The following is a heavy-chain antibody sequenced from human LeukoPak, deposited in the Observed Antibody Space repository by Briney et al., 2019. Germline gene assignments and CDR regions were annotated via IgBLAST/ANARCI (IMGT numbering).Heavy chain of an antibody. Sequence: GGSPRLSCAASGFTFSSYDMHWVRQATGKGLEWVSAIGTAGDTYYPGSAKGRFTISRENAKNSLYLQMNSLRAGDTAVYYCARGLENYYDSSGPLIDWGQGTLVTVSS. J-gene: IGHJ4*02. D-gene: IGHD3-22*01. CDR3: ARGLENYYDSSGPLID. CDR2: IGTAGDT. CDR1: GFTFSSYD. V-gene: IGHV3-13*01.